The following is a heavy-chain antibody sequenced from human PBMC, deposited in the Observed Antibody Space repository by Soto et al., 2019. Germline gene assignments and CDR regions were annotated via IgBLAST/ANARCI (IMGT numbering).Heavy chain of an antibody. J-gene: IGHJ5*02. Sequence: EVQLVESGGGLVQPGGSLRLSCAASGFTFNNYWMHWVRQAPGKGLMWVSRINPDGSRTTYADSVKGRFAISRDNAKNTLYLQMNSLRAEDTAVYYCARVKLGGYDWFDPWGQGTLVTVSS. D-gene: IGHD3-16*01. CDR3: ARVKLGGYDWFDP. CDR1: GFTFNNYW. V-gene: IGHV3-74*01. CDR2: INPDGSRT.